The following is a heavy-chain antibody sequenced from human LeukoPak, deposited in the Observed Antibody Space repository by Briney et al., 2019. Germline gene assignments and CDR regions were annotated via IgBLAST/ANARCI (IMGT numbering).Heavy chain of an antibody. D-gene: IGHD5-18*01. CDR2: LYTGGNT. CDR1: GFSVGRSY. CDR3: VRGTASFLGYFDS. J-gene: IGHJ4*02. V-gene: IGHV3-66*01. Sequence: PGGSLRLSCAASGFSVGRSYMNWVRQAPGKGPEWVSVLYTGGNTYYADSVKGRFTISRDNSNNTLSPEMNSLRAEDTAIYYCVRGTASFLGYFDSWGQGTLVTVSS.